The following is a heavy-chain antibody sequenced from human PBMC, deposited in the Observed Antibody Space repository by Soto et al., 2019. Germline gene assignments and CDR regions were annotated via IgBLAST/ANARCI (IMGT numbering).Heavy chain of an antibody. CDR3: GRKALDPKGYNDFWSGYQDF. J-gene: IGHJ4*02. CDR2: IYYSGST. D-gene: IGHD3-3*01. CDR1: GGSISSSSYC. V-gene: IGHV4-39*01. Sequence: SSETLSLTCTVSGGSISSSSYCWGWIRQPPGKGLEWIGSIYYSGSTYYNPSLKSRVTISVDTSKNQFSLKLSCGPAADRAAYYCGRKALDPKGYNDFWSGYQDFWGQGTLVTVSS.